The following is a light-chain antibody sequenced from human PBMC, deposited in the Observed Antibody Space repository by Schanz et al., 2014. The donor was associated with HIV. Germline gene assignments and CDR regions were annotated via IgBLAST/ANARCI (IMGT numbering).Light chain of an antibody. CDR1: QSVSRW. CDR2: TTS. J-gene: IGKJ3*01. CDR3: QQLNSFPFP. Sequence: DIQMTQSPSTLSASVGDSVTITCQASQSVSRWLAWYQQRPGKAPRLLIHTTSTLGTGVPSRFSGSGSGTSFTLTISSLQPEDFATYYCQQLNSFPFPFGPGTKVDLK. V-gene: IGKV1-5*03.